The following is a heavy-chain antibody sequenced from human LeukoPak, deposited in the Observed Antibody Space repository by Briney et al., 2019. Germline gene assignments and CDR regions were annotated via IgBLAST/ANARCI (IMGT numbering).Heavy chain of an antibody. CDR2: IYYSETT. CDR3: ARGSTAIL. Sequence: SETLSLTCTVSGVSISRNYWNWIPQPPGKGLEWIANIYYSETTNYNPSLKSRVSISVDTSKNLLSLKLSSVTAADTAVYYCARGSTAILWGRGTLVTVSS. CDR1: GVSISRNY. D-gene: IGHD1-26*01. V-gene: IGHV4-59*01. J-gene: IGHJ2*01.